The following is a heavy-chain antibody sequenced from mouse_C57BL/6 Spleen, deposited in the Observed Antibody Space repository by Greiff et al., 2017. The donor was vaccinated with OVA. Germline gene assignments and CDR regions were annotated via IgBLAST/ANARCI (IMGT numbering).Heavy chain of an antibody. D-gene: IGHD1-1*01. J-gene: IGHJ2*01. V-gene: IGHV1-55*01. CDR3: ARWDYYGSSYAFDY. CDR2: IYPGSGSS. Sequence: QVQLQQPGAELVKPGASVKLSCKASGYTFTSYWITWVKQRPGQGLEWIGDIYPGSGSSNYNEKFKSKGTLTVDTSSSTAYMQLSSLTSEDSAVYYCARWDYYGSSYAFDYWGQGTTLTVSS. CDR1: GYTFTSYW.